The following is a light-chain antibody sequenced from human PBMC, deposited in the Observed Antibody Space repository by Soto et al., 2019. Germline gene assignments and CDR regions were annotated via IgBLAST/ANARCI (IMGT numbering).Light chain of an antibody. Sequence: AIQMTQSPSSLSASIGDRVTITCRASQGIRDALGWYRQRPGKAPELLIFAASSLQGGVPSRFSGSGSGTYFTLTISILQPEDFSTYFCLQDYTYPWTFGQGTKVEVE. CDR3: LQDYTYPWT. CDR1: QGIRDA. V-gene: IGKV1-6*01. CDR2: AAS. J-gene: IGKJ1*01.